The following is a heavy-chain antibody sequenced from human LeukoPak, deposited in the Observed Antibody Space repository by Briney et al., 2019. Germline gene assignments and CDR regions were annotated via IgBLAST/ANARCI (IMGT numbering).Heavy chain of an antibody. D-gene: IGHD1-26*01. V-gene: IGHV4-59*08. Sequence: SETLSLTCTVSGGSISSYYWSWIRQPPGKGLEGLGYIYYSGSTNYNPSLKRRVTISVDTPKNHFSLKLSSVTAADTAVYHCASLRERSYYARGFDYWGRGTLVTVSS. CDR2: IYYSGST. CDR1: GGSISSYY. J-gene: IGHJ4*02. CDR3: ASLRERSYYARGFDY.